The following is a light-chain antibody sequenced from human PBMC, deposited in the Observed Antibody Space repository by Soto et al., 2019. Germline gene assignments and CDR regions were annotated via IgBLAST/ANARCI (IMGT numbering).Light chain of an antibody. CDR2: KVT. J-gene: IGLJ1*01. V-gene: IGLV2-14*01. CDR1: SSDVGGNKY. CDR3: ASSTSDSLYV. Sequence: QSALTQPASVSGSPGQSITISCTGTSSDVGGNKYVSWYQQYPGKVHKLLINKVTNRPSGVSYRFSGSKSGNTASLTISALLAEDEADYFCASSTSDSLYVFGTGTKLTVL.